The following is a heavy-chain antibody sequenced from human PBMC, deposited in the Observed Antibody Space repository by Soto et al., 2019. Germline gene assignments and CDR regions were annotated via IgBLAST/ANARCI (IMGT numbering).Heavy chain of an antibody. J-gene: IGHJ4*02. CDR3: ARPPGRDGYNSRDY. Sequence: PGGSLRLSCAASGFTFSSYSMNWVRQAPGKGLEWVSSISSSSSYIYYADSVKGRFTISRDNAKNSLYLQMSSLRAEDTAVYYCARPPGRDGYNSRDYWGQGTLVTVSS. D-gene: IGHD5-12*01. CDR2: ISSSSSYI. CDR1: GFTFSSYS. V-gene: IGHV3-21*01.